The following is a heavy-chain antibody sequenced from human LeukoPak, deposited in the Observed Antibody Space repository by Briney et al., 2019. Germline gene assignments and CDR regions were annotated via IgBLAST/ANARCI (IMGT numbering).Heavy chain of an antibody. CDR3: ARDVDSYGRTYYFDY. CDR2: TSWNSGFI. J-gene: IGHJ4*02. D-gene: IGHD5-18*01. V-gene: IGHV3-9*03. CDR1: GFTFDDYA. Sequence: PGRSLRLSCATSGFTFDDYAMHWVRQAPGKGLEWVSTTSWNSGFINYADSVRGRFTISRDNAKNSLYLQMNSLRPEDMALYYCARDVDSYGRTYYFDYWGQGTLVTVSS.